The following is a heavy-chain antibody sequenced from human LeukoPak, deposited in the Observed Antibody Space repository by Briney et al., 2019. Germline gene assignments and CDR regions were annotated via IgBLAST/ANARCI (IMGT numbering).Heavy chain of an antibody. Sequence: PSETLPLTCAVYGGSFSGYYWTWIRQPPGEGLEWIGEINFSGSTNYNPSLKSRVIVSIDTSNNQFSLKLSSVTAADSAVYYCARASPSGPPNPLRPRRSRYGMDVWGQGTTVTVSS. V-gene: IGHV4-34*01. D-gene: IGHD3-3*01. J-gene: IGHJ6*02. CDR1: GGSFSGYY. CDR2: INFSGST. CDR3: ARASPSGPPNPLRPRRSRYGMDV.